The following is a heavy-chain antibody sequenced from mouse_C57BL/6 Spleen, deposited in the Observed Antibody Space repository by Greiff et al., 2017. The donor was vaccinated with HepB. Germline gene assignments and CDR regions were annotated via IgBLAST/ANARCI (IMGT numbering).Heavy chain of an antibody. CDR2: ISSGSSII. CDR1: GFTFSDYG. J-gene: IGHJ3*01. CDR3: ARETGTSFAY. V-gene: IGHV5-17*01. Sequence: EVKLMESGGGLVKPGGSLKLSCAASGFTFSDYGMHWVRQAPEKGLEWVAYISSGSSIIYYADTVKGRFTISRDNAKNTLFLQMTSLRSEDTAMYYCARETGTSFAYWGQGTLVTVSA. D-gene: IGHD4-1*01.